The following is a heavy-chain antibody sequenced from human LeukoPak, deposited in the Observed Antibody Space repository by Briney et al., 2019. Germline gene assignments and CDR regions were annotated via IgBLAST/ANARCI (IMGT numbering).Heavy chain of an antibody. CDR2: IIPIFGTA. CDR1: GGTFISYA. V-gene: IGHV1-69*13. Sequence: ASVKVSCKASGGTFISYAISWVRQAPGQGLEWMGGIIPIFGTANYAQKFQGRVTITADESTSTAYMELSSLRSEDTAVYYCARGTNGLRLLQVDYWGQGTLVTVSS. CDR3: ARGTNGLRLLQVDY. D-gene: IGHD2-8*01. J-gene: IGHJ4*02.